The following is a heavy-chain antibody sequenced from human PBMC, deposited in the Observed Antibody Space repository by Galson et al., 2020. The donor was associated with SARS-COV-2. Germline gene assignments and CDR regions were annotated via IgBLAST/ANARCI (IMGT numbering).Heavy chain of an antibody. J-gene: IGHJ6*02. CDR2: IYYSGST. CDR3: ARHPDGVLPSYYYYGMDV. D-gene: IGHD3-10*01. CDR1: GGSISSSSYY. V-gene: IGHV4-39*01. Sequence: WETLSLTCTVSGGSISSSSYYWGWIRQPPGKGLEWIGSIYYSGSTYYNPSLKSRVTISVDTSKNQFSLKLSSVTAADTAVYYCARHPDGVLPSYYYYGMDVCGQGTTVTVSS.